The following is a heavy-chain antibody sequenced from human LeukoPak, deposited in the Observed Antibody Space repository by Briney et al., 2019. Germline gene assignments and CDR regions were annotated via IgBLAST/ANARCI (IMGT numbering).Heavy chain of an antibody. J-gene: IGHJ4*02. CDR2: IYYSGSI. CDR3: ARHLARGYSYGYDY. V-gene: IGHV4-39*01. D-gene: IGHD5-18*01. CDR1: GGSIISSSYY. Sequence: SETLSLTCTVSGGSIISSSYYWGRIRQPPGKGLEWIGSIYYSGSIYYNPSLKSRVAISVDTSKNQFSLKLSSVTAADTAVYYCARHLARGYSYGYDYWGQGTLVTVSS.